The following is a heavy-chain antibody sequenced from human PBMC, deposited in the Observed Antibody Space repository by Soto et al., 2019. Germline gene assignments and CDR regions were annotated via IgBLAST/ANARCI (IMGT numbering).Heavy chain of an antibody. V-gene: IGHV3-21*01. J-gene: IGHJ3*02. CDR3: ARDSEYYDSSGYNQDAVDI. CDR1: GFTFSSYS. D-gene: IGHD3-22*01. Sequence: GGSLRLSCAASGFTFSSYSMNWVRQAPGKGLEWVSSISSSSSYIYYADSVKGRFTISRGNAKNSLYLQMNSLRAEDTAVYYCARDSEYYDSSGYNQDAVDIWGQGTIVTVSS. CDR2: ISSSSSYI.